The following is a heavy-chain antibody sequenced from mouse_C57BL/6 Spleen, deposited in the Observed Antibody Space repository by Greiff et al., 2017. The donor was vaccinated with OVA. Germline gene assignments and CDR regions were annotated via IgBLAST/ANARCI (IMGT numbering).Heavy chain of an antibody. CDR3: AREGEGAMDY. CDR2: ISDGGSYT. Sequence: EVKVEESGGGLVKPGGSLKLSCAASGFTFSSYAMSWVRQTPEKRLEWVATISDGGSYTYYPDNVKGRFTISRDNAKNNLYLQMSHLKSEDTAMYYCAREGEGAMDYWGQGTSVTVSS. V-gene: IGHV5-4*01. J-gene: IGHJ4*01. CDR1: GFTFSSYA.